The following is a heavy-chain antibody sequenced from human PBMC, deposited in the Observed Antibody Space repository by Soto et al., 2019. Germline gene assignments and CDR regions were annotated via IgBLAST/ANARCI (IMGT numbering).Heavy chain of an antibody. J-gene: IGHJ5*02. Sequence: GESLKISCRTSGYSFPTYWIAWVRQRPGKGLEWMGAVYPGDSDTKYSPSFQGHVTISADRSIGTAFLQWSSLNASDTAMYYCARVLNCDYIMNWFDTWGQGTLVTVSS. V-gene: IGHV5-51*01. CDR3: ARVLNCDYIMNWFDT. CDR2: VYPGDSDT. D-gene: IGHD3-16*01. CDR1: GYSFPTYW.